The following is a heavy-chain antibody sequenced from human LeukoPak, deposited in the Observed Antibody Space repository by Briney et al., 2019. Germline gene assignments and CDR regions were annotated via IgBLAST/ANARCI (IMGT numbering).Heavy chain of an antibody. CDR3: ARDPSGYKNGYFDY. Sequence: ASVKVSCKASGYTFTGYYMHWVRQAPGQGLEWVGIINPNSGSTNYAQKFQGRVTMTRDTSTSTLYMELSSLKSEDTALYYCARDPSGYKNGYFDYWGQGTLVTVPS. D-gene: IGHD5-18*01. CDR1: GYTFTGYY. V-gene: IGHV1-46*01. J-gene: IGHJ4*02. CDR2: INPNSGST.